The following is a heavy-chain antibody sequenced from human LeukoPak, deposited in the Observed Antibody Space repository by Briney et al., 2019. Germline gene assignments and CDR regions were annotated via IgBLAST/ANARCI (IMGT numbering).Heavy chain of an antibody. CDR3: AGDRKSRGAADESGWFDP. V-gene: IGHV1-18*01. D-gene: IGHD6-13*01. J-gene: IGHJ5*02. Sequence: GASVKVSCKASGYTFTSYGISWVRQAPGQGLEWMGRISAYNGNTNYAQKLQGRVTMTTDTSTSTAYMELRSLRSDDTAVYYCAGDRKSRGAADESGWFDPWGQGTLVTVSS. CDR1: GYTFTSYG. CDR2: ISAYNGNT.